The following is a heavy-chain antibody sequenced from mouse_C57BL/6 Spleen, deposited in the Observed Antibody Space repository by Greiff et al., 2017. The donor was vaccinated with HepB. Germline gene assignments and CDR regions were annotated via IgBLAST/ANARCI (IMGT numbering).Heavy chain of an antibody. Sequence: VQLQQSGPVLVKPGASVKMSCKASGYTFTDYYMNWVKQSHGKSLEWIGVINPYNGGTSYNQKFKGKATLTVDKSSSTAYMELNSLTSEDSAVYYCARTLYYGSPYAMDYWGQGTSDTVSS. D-gene: IGHD1-1*01. J-gene: IGHJ4*01. CDR1: GYTFTDYY. V-gene: IGHV1-19*01. CDR3: ARTLYYGSPYAMDY. CDR2: INPYNGGT.